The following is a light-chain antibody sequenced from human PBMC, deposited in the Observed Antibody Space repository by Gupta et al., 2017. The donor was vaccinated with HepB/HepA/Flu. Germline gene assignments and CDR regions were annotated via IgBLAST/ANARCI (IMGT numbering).Light chain of an antibody. CDR3: QKYDSAPRS. CDR1: QDINKY. Sequence: DIQMTQSPSCLPAYVGDRVTITCRASQDINKYLAWYQLKPGKVPKLLMFGTSALQSGVPSRFSCRGSGTEFTLTISSLQPEDVAIYYCQKYDSAPRSFGQGTRLDIK. V-gene: IGKV1-27*01. J-gene: IGKJ5*01. CDR2: GTS.